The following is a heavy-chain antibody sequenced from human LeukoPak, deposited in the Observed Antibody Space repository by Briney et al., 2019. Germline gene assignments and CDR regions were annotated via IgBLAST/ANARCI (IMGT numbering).Heavy chain of an antibody. J-gene: IGHJ4*02. CDR2: IRQDGGEK. Sequence: GGSLRLSPAVSGFTFSDYWVNWVRQAPGKGLECVSSIRQDGGEKSYVDSVKGRLTISRANTKHSLYLQMSSLRAEDTGVYYCARDGTAAGLYFDLWGQGTLVTVSS. D-gene: IGHD6-13*01. V-gene: IGHV3-7*01. CDR3: ARDGTAAGLYFDL. CDR1: GFTFSDYW.